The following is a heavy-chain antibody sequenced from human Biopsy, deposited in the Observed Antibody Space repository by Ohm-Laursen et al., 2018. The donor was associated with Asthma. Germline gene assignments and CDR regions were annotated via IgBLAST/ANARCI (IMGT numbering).Heavy chain of an antibody. CDR3: ARASVAASSNWFDP. Sequence: SETLSLTCTVSGGSINSGGYSWTWIRQPPGKGLEWIGYIYHRDTTYYNPSLKGGVTISVDTSKNQFSLKLSSVTAADTAVYYCARASVAASSNWFDPWGQGTLVTVSS. CDR1: GGSINSGGYS. D-gene: IGHD6-19*01. J-gene: IGHJ5*02. CDR2: IYHRDTT. V-gene: IGHV4-30-2*05.